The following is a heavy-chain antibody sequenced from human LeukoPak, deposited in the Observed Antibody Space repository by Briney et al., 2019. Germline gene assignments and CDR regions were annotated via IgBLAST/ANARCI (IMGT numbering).Heavy chain of an antibody. CDR2: INHSGST. D-gene: IGHD5-24*01. V-gene: IGHV4-34*01. CDR1: GGSFSGYY. Sequence: SETLSLTCAVYGGSFSGYYWSWIRQPPEKGLEWIGEINHSGSTNYNPSLKSRVTISVDTSKNQFSLKLSSVTAADTAVYYCARDASRDGYSLNDYWGQRTLVTVSS. J-gene: IGHJ4*02. CDR3: ARDASRDGYSLNDY.